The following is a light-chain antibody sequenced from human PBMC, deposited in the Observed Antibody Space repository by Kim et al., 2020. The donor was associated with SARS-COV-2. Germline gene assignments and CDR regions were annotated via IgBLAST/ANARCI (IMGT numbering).Light chain of an antibody. J-gene: IGKJ2*01. CDR3: QQRGTWPPMYT. V-gene: IGKV3-11*01. CDR1: ENVRSF. Sequence: SPGDGATLSCRARENVRSFLAWYQQKPGQAPRLLIYDASNRATGVPARFSGSGSGTDFTLTISGLEPEDSAIYYCQQRGTWPPMYTFGQGTKLEI. CDR2: DAS.